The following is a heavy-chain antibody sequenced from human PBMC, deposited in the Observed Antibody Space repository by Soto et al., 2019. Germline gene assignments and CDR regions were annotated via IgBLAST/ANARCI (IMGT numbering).Heavy chain of an antibody. CDR3: AGEMECQRYYGMDV. J-gene: IGHJ6*02. D-gene: IGHD3-3*01. CDR1: GGSVSSGSYY. V-gene: IGHV4-61*01. CDR2: IYYSGST. Sequence: SETLSLTCTVSGGSVSSGSYYWSWIRQPPGKGLEWIGYIYYSGSTNYNPSLKSRVTISVDTSKNQFSLKLSSVTAADTAVYYCAGEMECQRYYGMDVWGQGTKVTVSS.